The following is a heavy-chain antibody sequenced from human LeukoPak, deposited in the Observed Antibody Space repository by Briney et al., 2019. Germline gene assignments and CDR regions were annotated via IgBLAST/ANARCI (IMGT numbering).Heavy chain of an antibody. Sequence: GGSLRLSCAASGFTFSSYWMSWVRQAPGKGLEWVANIKQDGSEKYYVDSVKGRFTISRDNAKNTLYLQMNSLRAEDTAVYYCAKDRTIFGVVSLNFDYWGQGTLVTVSS. CDR2: IKQDGSEK. D-gene: IGHD3-3*01. CDR1: GFTFSSYW. CDR3: AKDRTIFGVVSLNFDY. V-gene: IGHV3-7*03. J-gene: IGHJ4*02.